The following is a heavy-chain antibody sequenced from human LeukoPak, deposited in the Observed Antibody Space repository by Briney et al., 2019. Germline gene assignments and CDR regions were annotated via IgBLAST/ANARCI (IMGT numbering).Heavy chain of an antibody. J-gene: IGHJ3*02. V-gene: IGHV4-61*02. CDR3: ARDYNDAFDI. CDR1: GGSISSGSYY. Sequence: SQTLSLNCTVSGGSISSGSYYWSWIRQPAGKGLEWIGRIYTSGSTNYNPSLKSRVTISVDTSKNQFSLKLSSVTAADTAVYYCARDYNDAFDIWGQGTMVTVSS. D-gene: IGHD1-1*01. CDR2: IYTSGST.